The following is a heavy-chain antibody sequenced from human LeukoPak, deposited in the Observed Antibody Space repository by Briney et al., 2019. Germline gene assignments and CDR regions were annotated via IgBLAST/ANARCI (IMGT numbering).Heavy chain of an antibody. D-gene: IGHD5-12*01. CDR2: ISGSGGST. CDR1: GFTFSSYA. J-gene: IGHJ4*02. CDR3: AKDLRGVDIVAL. V-gene: IGHV3-23*01. Sequence: RGSLRLSCAASGFTFSSYAMSWVRQAPGKGLEWVSAISGSGGSTYYADSVKGRFTISRDNSKNTLYLQMNSLRAEDTAVYYCAKDLRGVDIVALWGQGTLVTVSS.